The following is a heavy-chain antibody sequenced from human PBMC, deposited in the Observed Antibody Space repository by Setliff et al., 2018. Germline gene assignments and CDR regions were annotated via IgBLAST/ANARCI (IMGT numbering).Heavy chain of an antibody. J-gene: IGHJ6*03. V-gene: IGHV1-69*13. Sequence: VQVSCKASGGTFSSYAISWVRQAPGQGLEWMGGIIPIFGTANYAQKFQGRVTITADESTSTAYMELSSLRSEDTAVYYCARCPPVVPAAMRYYYYMDVWGKGTTVTVSS. CDR3: ARCPPVVPAAMRYYYYMDV. CDR1: GGTFSSYA. CDR2: IIPIFGTA. D-gene: IGHD2-2*01.